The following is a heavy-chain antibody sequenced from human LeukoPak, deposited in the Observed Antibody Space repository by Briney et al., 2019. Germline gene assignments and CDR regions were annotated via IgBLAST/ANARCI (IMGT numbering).Heavy chain of an antibody. V-gene: IGHV1-18*01. J-gene: IGHJ4*02. D-gene: IGHD6-19*01. CDR3: AVTLSIAVAGHLDY. Sequence: GASVKVSCKASGYIFTTYGISWVRQAPGQGLEWMGWISAYNGNTNYAQKLQGRVTMTTDTSTSTAYMELRSLRSDDTAVYYCAVTLSIAVAGHLDYWGQGTLVTVSS. CDR2: ISAYNGNT. CDR1: GYIFTTYG.